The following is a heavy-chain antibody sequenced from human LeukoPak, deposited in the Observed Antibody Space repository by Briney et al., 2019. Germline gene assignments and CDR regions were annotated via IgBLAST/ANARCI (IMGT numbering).Heavy chain of an antibody. D-gene: IGHD5-12*01. V-gene: IGHV4-31*03. CDR1: GGSISSGGYY. CDR2: IYYSGST. Sequence: SQTLSLTCTVSGGSISSGGYYWSWIRQHPGKGLEWIGYIYYSGSTYYNPSLKSRVTISVDTSKNQFPLKLSSVTAADTAVYYCARLRGVSGSGFDPWGQGTLVTVSS. J-gene: IGHJ5*02. CDR3: ARLRGVSGSGFDP.